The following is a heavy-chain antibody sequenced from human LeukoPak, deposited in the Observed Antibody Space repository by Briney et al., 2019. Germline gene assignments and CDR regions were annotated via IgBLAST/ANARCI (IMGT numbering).Heavy chain of an antibody. J-gene: IGHJ5*02. Sequence: SETLSLTCTVSGGSISSYYWSWIRQPPGKGLEWIGYIHYSGLTNYSPSLESRVTISVDTSQNQFSLKLSSVTAADTAVYYCARLLGSYRWFDPWGQGTLVTVSS. CDR1: GGSISSYY. CDR3: ARLLGSYRWFDP. D-gene: IGHD1-26*01. V-gene: IGHV4-59*01. CDR2: IHYSGLT.